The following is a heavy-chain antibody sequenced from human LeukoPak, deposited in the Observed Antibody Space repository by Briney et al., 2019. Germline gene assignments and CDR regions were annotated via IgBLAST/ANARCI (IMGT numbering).Heavy chain of an antibody. D-gene: IGHD4-17*01. Sequence: KPSETLSLTCAVYGRSGSFNDYYWNWIRQSPGKGLEWIGEINHSGGTHYHPSLKSRVTISVDTSKNQFSLRLRSVTAADTAVYYCASLMTTVTYDVFDIWGQGTIVTVSS. CDR3: ASLMTTVTYDVFDI. J-gene: IGHJ3*02. V-gene: IGHV4-34*01. CDR1: GRSGSFNDYY. CDR2: INHSGGT.